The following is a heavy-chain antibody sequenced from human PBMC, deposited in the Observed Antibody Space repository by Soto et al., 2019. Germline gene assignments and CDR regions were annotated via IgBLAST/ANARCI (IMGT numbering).Heavy chain of an antibody. D-gene: IGHD3-22*01. Sequence: PXETLSLTCDVSGDSISSGGYSWNWIRQPPGKGLEWIGNIYQSGTTDYNPSLKSRVTISVDRSKNQFSLKLSSVTAADTAVYYCARNNRSGYYFDYWGQGTLVTVSS. CDR3: ARNNRSGYYFDY. J-gene: IGHJ4*02. V-gene: IGHV4-30-2*01. CDR2: IYQSGTT. CDR1: GDSISSGGYS.